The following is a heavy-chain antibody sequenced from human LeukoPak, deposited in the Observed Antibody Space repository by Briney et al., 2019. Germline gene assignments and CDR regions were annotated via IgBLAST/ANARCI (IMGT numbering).Heavy chain of an antibody. D-gene: IGHD3-9*01. J-gene: IGHJ5*02. Sequence: PGGSLRLSCAASGFTFGSYAMSWVRQAPGKGLEWVSAISGSGGSTYYADSVKGRFTISRDNSKNTLYLQMDSLRAEDTAVYYCAKNVLRYFDWLFDPWGQGTLVTVSS. CDR1: GFTFGSYA. CDR2: ISGSGGST. V-gene: IGHV3-23*01. CDR3: AKNVLRYFDWLFDP.